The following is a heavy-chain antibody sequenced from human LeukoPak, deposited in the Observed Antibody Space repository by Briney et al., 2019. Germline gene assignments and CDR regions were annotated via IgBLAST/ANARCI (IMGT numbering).Heavy chain of an antibody. D-gene: IGHD3-10*01. Sequence: ASVEVSCKASGYTFTSYFIHWVRQAPGQGLEWMGIINPGGGLTTYAQKFQGRVTMTRDTSTSTVYMELSSLGSDDTAVYFCARDREYYGSGSYYVFDYWGQGTLVTVSS. CDR1: GYTFTSYF. CDR3: ARDREYYGSGSYYVFDY. V-gene: IGHV1-46*01. J-gene: IGHJ4*02. CDR2: INPGGGLT.